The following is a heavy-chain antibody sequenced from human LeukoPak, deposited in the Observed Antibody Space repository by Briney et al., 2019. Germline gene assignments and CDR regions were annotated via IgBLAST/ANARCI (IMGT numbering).Heavy chain of an antibody. CDR3: ARQVGVDDAFDI. Sequence: GGSLRLSCAPSGFPFTHFAMSWVRQAPGKGLEWVSSISGSGGSTYYADSLTGRFTISRDNSKNTLYLQMNSLRAEDTAVYYCARQVGVDDAFDIWGQGTKVTVSS. J-gene: IGHJ3*02. D-gene: IGHD1-26*01. CDR2: ISGSGGST. CDR1: GFPFTHFA. V-gene: IGHV3-23*01.